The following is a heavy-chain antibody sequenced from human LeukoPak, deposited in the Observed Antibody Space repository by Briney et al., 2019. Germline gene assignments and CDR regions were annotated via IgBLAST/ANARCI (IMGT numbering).Heavy chain of an antibody. J-gene: IGHJ6*02. CDR2: IYYSGST. CDR3: ARDRLGIAVAGPGMDV. D-gene: IGHD6-19*01. CDR1: GGSISSYY. V-gene: IGHV4-59*12. Sequence: SETLSLTCTVSGGSISSYYWSWIRQPPGKGLEWIGYIYYSGSTNYNPSLKSRVTISVDTSKNQFSLKLSSVTAADTAVYYCARDRLGIAVAGPGMDVWGQGTTVTVSS.